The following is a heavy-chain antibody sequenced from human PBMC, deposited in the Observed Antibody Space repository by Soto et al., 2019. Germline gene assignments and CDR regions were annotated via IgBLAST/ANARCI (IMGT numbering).Heavy chain of an antibody. CDR1: GGTFSSYA. D-gene: IGHD3-9*01. CDR3: ARAPYFDWLLYND. J-gene: IGHJ4*02. V-gene: IGHV1-69*13. CDR2: IIPIFGTA. Sequence: SVKVSCKASGGTFSSYAISWVQQAPGQGLEWMGGIIPIFGTANYAQKFQGRVTITADESTSTAYMELSSLRSEDTAVYYCARAPYFDWLLYNDWGQGTLVTVSS.